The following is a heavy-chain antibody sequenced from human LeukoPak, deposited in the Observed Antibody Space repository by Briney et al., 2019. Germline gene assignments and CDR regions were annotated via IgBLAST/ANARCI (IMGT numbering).Heavy chain of an antibody. Sequence: GGSLRLSCAASGFTFSNYWMLWVRQAPGKGLVWVSRINTDGSSTTYADSVKGRITISRDNAKNTLYLQMNSLRADDTAVYYCTRGHHSGNYFPPDYWGQGTLVTVSS. D-gene: IGHD1-26*01. CDR1: GFTFSNYW. J-gene: IGHJ4*02. V-gene: IGHV3-74*01. CDR3: TRGHHSGNYFPPDY. CDR2: INTDGSST.